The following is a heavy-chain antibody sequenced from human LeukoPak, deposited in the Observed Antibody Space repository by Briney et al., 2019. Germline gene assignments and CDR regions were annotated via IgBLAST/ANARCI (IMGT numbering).Heavy chain of an antibody. Sequence: GSSVKVSCKASGGTFSSYAISWVRQAPGQGLEWMGGVISIFGTVNYAQKFQGRLTITTDESTSTAYMELSSLRSEDTAVYYCARGYSSGWFGGDYFDYWGQGTLVTVSS. CDR1: GGTFSSYA. D-gene: IGHD6-19*01. CDR2: VISIFGTV. J-gene: IGHJ4*02. CDR3: ARGYSSGWFGGDYFDY. V-gene: IGHV1-69*05.